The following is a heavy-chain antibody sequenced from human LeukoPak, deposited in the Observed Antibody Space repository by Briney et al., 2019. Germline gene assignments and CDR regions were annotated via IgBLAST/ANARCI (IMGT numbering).Heavy chain of an antibody. D-gene: IGHD6-19*01. CDR3: ARDLAVAGFDGY. CDR2: ISSSSSYI. J-gene: IGHJ4*02. CDR1: GFTFSSYS. V-gene: IGHV3-21*01. Sequence: GGSLRLSCAASGFTFSSYSMNWVRQAPGKGLEWVSSISSSSSYIYYADSVKGRFTISRDNAKNSLYLQMNSLRAEDTAVYYCARDLAVAGFDGYWGQGTLVTVSS.